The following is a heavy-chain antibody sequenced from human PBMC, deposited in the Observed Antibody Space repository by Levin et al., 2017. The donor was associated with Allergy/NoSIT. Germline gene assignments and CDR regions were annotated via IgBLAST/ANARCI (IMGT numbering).Heavy chain of an antibody. CDR2: VKSDGSDT. CDR1: GFTFSSYW. CDR3: ARDEGKEQQLVRGFDC. V-gene: IGHV3-74*01. J-gene: IGHJ4*02. D-gene: IGHD6-13*01. Sequence: GESLKISCVASGFTFSSYWMHWVRQAPGKGLVWVSSVKSDGSDTRYADPVKGRFTISRDNAKNTVFLQMNSLRAEDTAVYYCARDEGKEQQLVRGFDCWGQGTLVTVSS.